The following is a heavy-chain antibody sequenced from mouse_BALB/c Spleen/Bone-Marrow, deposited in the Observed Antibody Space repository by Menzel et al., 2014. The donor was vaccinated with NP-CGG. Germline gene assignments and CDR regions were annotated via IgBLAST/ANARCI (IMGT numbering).Heavy chain of an antibody. D-gene: IGHD4-1*01. CDR1: GYTFTSSW. CDR2: IHPNSGNT. V-gene: IGHV1S130*01. J-gene: IGHJ2*01. Sequence: QVQLQQSGSVLVRPGASVKLPCKASGYTFTSSWMHWAKQRPGQGLEWIGEIHPNSGNTNYNEKFKGKATLTVDTSSSTAYVDLSSLTSEDSAVCYCARSGFDYWGQGTTLTVSS. CDR3: ARSGFDY.